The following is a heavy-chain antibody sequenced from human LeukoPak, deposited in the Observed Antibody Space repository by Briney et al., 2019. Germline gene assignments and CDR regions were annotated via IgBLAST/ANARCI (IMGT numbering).Heavy chain of an antibody. J-gene: IGHJ4*02. CDR3: ASDYYDSSSYYYAPGY. CDR2: MNPIIGGT. V-gene: IGHV1-2*02. Sequence: GSVSVSSTASGYTFTVYYMHWARRAPGQGLEGIGWMNPIIGGTNYAQKFRGRATITRDTTRSTAYMKLSRLRSDDTAVSYCASDYYDSSSYYYAPGYWGQGTLVTVSS. CDR1: GYTFTVYY. D-gene: IGHD3-22*01.